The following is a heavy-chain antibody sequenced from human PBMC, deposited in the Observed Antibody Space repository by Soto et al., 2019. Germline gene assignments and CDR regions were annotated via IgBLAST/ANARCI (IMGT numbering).Heavy chain of an antibody. Sequence: QVQLQESGPGLVKPSETLSLTCTVSGVSISTYYWSWIRQPPGKGLEWIGYISYSGSTNYNPSLKNRVTMSVDTSKNQFSLKLSSVTAADTAVYYCARRLMIREVITHGMDVW. D-gene: IGHD3-10*01. J-gene: IGHJ6*01. V-gene: IGHV4-59*01. CDR1: GVSISTYY. CDR2: ISYSGST. CDR3: ARRLMIREVITHGMDV.